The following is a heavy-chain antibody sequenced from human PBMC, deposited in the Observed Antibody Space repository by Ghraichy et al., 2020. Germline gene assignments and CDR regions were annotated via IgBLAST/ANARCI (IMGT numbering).Heavy chain of an antibody. J-gene: IGHJ4*02. CDR2: IYSDATT. Sequence: GGSLRLSCAASGFTVSDTYMSWVRQAPGKGLEWVSAIYSDATTYYIDSVRGRFTISRDNSKNTLYLQVNSLRAEDTAVYYCMRDYPSFDYWGQGTLVTVPS. V-gene: IGHV3-53*01. D-gene: IGHD3-16*02. CDR3: MRDYPSFDY. CDR1: GFTVSDTY.